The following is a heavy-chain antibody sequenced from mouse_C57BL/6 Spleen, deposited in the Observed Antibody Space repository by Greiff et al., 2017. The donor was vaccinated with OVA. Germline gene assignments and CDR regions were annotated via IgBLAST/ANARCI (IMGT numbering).Heavy chain of an antibody. CDR3: ARSGDWYFDG. J-gene: IGHJ1*03. CDR1: GYAFTSSW. Sequence: QVQLQQSGPELVKPGASVKISCKASGYAFTSSWMHWVKQRPGKGLEWIGRIYPGDGDTNYNGKFKGKATLTADKSSSTAYMQLSSLTSEDSAVYICARSGDWYFDGWGTGTTVTVSA. V-gene: IGHV1-82*01. CDR2: IYPGDGDT.